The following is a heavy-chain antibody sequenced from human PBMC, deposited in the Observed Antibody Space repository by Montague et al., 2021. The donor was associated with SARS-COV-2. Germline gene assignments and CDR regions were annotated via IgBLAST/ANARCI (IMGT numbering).Heavy chain of an antibody. CDR2: LYSTVIT. CDR3: ARVPHDYGWFDP. Sequence: TLSLTCTVSGGSISSASYYWSWIRQPAGKGLERIGHLYSTVITNYSPSLKSRVTISVDLSKNQFSLKMTSVTAADTAVYYCARVPHDYGWFDPWGQGILVTVSS. CDR1: GGSISSASYY. J-gene: IGHJ5*02. V-gene: IGHV4-61*09. D-gene: IGHD4-17*01.